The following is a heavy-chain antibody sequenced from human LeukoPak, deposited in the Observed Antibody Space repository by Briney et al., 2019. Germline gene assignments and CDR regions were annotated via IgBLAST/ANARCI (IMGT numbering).Heavy chain of an antibody. J-gene: IGHJ3*02. Sequence: GESLKISCKGSGYSFTSYRIGWVRQMPGKGLEWMGIIYPGDSDTRYSPSFQGQVTISADKSISTAYLQWSSLKASDTAMYYCASAYSYGNDAFDIWGQGTMVTVSS. CDR1: GYSFTSYR. D-gene: IGHD5-18*01. CDR3: ASAYSYGNDAFDI. CDR2: IYPGDSDT. V-gene: IGHV5-51*01.